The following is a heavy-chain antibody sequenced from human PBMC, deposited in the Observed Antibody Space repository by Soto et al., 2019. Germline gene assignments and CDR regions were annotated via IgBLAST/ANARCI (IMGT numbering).Heavy chain of an antibody. CDR2: INHSGST. V-gene: IGHV4-34*01. J-gene: IGHJ4*02. CDR1: GVSFSGYY. Sequence: SETLSLTCAVYGVSFSGYYWSWIRQPPGKGLEWIGEINHSGSTNYNPSLKSRVTISVDTSKNQFSLKLSSVTAADTAVYYCARVWAGGWHKGSLIRVNNDYWGQGTLVTVSS. CDR3: ARVWAGGWHKGSLIRVNNDY. D-gene: IGHD6-19*01.